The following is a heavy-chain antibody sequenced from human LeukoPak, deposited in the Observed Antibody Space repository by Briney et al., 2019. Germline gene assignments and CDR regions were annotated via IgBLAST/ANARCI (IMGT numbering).Heavy chain of an antibody. Sequence: GASVKVSCKASGGTFSSYAISWVRQAPGQGLEWMGRIIPILGIANYAQKFQGGVTITADKSTSTAYMELSSLRSEDTAVYYCARDRIKYGGNSNDTYWYFDLWGRGTLVTVSS. CDR2: IIPILGIA. CDR3: ARDRIKYGGNSNDTYWYFDL. CDR1: GGTFSSYA. D-gene: IGHD4-23*01. J-gene: IGHJ2*01. V-gene: IGHV1-69*04.